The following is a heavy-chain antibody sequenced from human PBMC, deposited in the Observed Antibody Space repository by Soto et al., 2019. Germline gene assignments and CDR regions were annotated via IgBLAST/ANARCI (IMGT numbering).Heavy chain of an antibody. CDR2: ISYDGSNK. D-gene: IGHD1-26*01. Sequence: QLLESGGGLVQPGGSLRLSCAASGFTFSSYGMHWVRQAPGKGLEWVAVISYDGSNKYYADSVKGRFTISRDNSKNTLYLQMNSLRAEDTAVYYCAKDVVVGATTGLGDYYYYYGMDVWGQGTTVTVSS. CDR3: AKDVVVGATTGLGDYYYYYGMDV. J-gene: IGHJ6*02. CDR1: GFTFSSYG. V-gene: IGHV3-30*18.